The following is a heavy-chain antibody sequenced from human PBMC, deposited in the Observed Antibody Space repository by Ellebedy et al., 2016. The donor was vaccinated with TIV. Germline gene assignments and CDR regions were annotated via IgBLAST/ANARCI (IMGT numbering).Heavy chain of an antibody. D-gene: IGHD2-15*01. J-gene: IGHJ4*02. Sequence: GESLKISCAASGFTFSTYSMDWVRQAPGKGLEWVSSISSSSSYMYYADSVKGRFSISRDNAKNSLYLHMNSLRAEDTAVYYCARLHCSGGSCYNDYWGQGTLVSVSS. CDR2: ISSSSSYM. CDR3: ARLHCSGGSCYNDY. V-gene: IGHV3-21*01. CDR1: GFTFSTYS.